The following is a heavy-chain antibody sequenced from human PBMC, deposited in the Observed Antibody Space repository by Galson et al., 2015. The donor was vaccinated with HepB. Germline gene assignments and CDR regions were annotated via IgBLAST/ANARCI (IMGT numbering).Heavy chain of an antibody. J-gene: IGHJ4*02. D-gene: IGHD3-16*01. V-gene: IGHV3-48*02. CDR2: ISSSSSTI. CDR1: GFTFSSYS. CDR3: ARGGSWSHSYFDY. Sequence: SLRLSCAASGFTFSSYSMNWVRQAPGKGLGWVSYISSSSSTIYYADSVKGRFTISRDNAKNSLYLQMNSLRDEDTAVYYCARGGSWSHSYFDYWGQGTLVTVSS.